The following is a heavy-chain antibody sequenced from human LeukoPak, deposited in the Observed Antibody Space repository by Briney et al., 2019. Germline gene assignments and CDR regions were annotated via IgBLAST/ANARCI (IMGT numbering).Heavy chain of an antibody. D-gene: IGHD3-10*01. V-gene: IGHV4-30-2*01. Sequence: SETLSLTCAVSGGSISSGGYSWSWIRQPPGKGLEWIGYIYHSGSTYYNPSLKSRVTISVDRSKNQFSLKLSSVTAADTAVYYCARVVLEGFGSYYFDYWGQGTLVTVFS. J-gene: IGHJ4*02. CDR3: ARVVLEGFGSYYFDY. CDR2: IYHSGST. CDR1: GGSISSGGYS.